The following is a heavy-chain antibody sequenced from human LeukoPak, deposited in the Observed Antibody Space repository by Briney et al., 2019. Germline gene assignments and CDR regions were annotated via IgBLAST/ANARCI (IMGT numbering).Heavy chain of an antibody. CDR2: ISGSGGST. J-gene: IGHJ4*02. Sequence: GGSLRLSCAASGFSFTSYAMTWVRQAPGKGLEWVSAISGSGGSTYYADSVKSRFTISRDNSKNTLYLQMNSLRAEDTAVYYCAKNADTAMDKYFDYWDQGTLVTVSS. D-gene: IGHD5-18*01. CDR3: AKNADTAMDKYFDY. V-gene: IGHV3-23*01. CDR1: GFSFTSYA.